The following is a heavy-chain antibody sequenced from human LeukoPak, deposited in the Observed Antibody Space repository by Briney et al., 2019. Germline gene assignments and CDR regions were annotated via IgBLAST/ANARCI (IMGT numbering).Heavy chain of an antibody. V-gene: IGHV3-21*01. D-gene: IGHD3-22*01. J-gene: IGHJ4*02. CDR1: GFDITAYT. CDR2: ISRSGSYI. CDR3: ARGPDSRGTEPPFFDH. Sequence: KPGGSLRLSCSGSGFDITAYTVTWVRQVPGKSLEWVSSISRSGSYIHYAPSIRGRLTISRDNAKRSVYLQMNSLRVDDTALYYCARGPDSRGTEPPFFDHWGRGTLVTVSS.